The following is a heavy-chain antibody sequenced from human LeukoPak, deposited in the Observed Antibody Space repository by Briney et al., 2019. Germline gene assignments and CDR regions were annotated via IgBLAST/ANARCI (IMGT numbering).Heavy chain of an antibody. CDR3: ARADGIAAVDDY. Sequence: ASMKVSCKASGGTFSSYAISWVRQAPGQGLEWMGGIIPIFGTANYAQKFQGRVTITADESTSTAYMALRSLRSDDTAVYYCARADGIAAVDDYWGQGTLVTVSS. D-gene: IGHD6-13*01. CDR1: GGTFSSYA. V-gene: IGHV1-69*13. J-gene: IGHJ4*02. CDR2: IIPIFGTA.